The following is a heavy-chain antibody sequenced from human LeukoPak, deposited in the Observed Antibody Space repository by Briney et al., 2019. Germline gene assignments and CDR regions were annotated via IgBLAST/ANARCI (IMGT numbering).Heavy chain of an antibody. D-gene: IGHD6-13*01. CDR1: GFTFSSYD. J-gene: IGHJ4*02. Sequence: GGSLRLSCAASGFTFSSYDMSWVREAPGKGLEWVSGISGSDGSTYYADSVKGRFTISRDNSKNTLYLQMNSLRAEDTAVYYCAKALRGDYSSSWYYWGQGTLVTVSS. CDR2: ISGSDGST. V-gene: IGHV3-23*01. CDR3: AKALRGDYSSSWYY.